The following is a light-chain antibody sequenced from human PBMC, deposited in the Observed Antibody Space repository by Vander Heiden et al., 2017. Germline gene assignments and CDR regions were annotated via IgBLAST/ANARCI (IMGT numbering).Light chain of an antibody. J-gene: IGLJ2*01. CDR1: KLGDKY. V-gene: IGLV3-1*01. CDR3: QAWDSSTYVV. CDR2: QDS. Sequence: SSELTQPPSVSVSPGQTASITCSGDKLGDKYACWYQQKPGQSPVLVIYQDSKRPSGIPERFYGSNSGNTATLTISGTQAMDEADYYCQAWDSSTYVVFGGGTKLTVL.